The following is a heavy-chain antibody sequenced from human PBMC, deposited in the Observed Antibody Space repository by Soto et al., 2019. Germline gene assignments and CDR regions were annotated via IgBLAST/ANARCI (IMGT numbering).Heavy chain of an antibody. CDR3: ARTPRYCSSTSCSENWFDP. CDR2: IYYSGST. V-gene: IGHV4-61*01. CDR1: GGSVSSGSYY. Sequence: SETLSLTCTVSGGSVSSGSYYWSWIRQPPGKGPEWIGYIYYSGSTNYNPSLKSRVTISVDTSKNQFSLKLSSVTAADTAVYYCARTPRYCSSTSCSENWFDPWGQGTLVTVSS. J-gene: IGHJ5*02. D-gene: IGHD2-2*01.